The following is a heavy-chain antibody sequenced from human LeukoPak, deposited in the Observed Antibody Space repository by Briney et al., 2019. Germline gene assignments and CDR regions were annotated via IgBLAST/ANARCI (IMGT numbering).Heavy chain of an antibody. CDR1: GYTFTSYG. CDR2: ISAYNGNT. Sequence: GASVKVSCKASGYTFTSYGFSWVRQAPGQGLEWLGWISAYNGNTNYAQKLQGRVTMTTDTSTSTAYMELRSLRSDDTAVYYCARDLGCSSTSCYNIDHFDYWGQGTQVTVSS. D-gene: IGHD2-2*01. J-gene: IGHJ4*02. CDR3: ARDLGCSSTSCYNIDHFDY. V-gene: IGHV1-18*01.